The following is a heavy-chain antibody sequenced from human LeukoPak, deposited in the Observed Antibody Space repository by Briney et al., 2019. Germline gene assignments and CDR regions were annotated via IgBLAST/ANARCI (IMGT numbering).Heavy chain of an antibody. CDR1: GYTFTSYG. J-gene: IGHJ4*02. CDR3: ARRPPWKYYFDY. D-gene: IGHD1-1*01. CDR2: ISAYNGNT. Sequence: ASVKVSCKASGYTFTSYGISWVRQAPGQGLEWMGWISAYNGNTNYAQKLQGRVTMTTDTSTSTAYMELSSLRSADTAVYYCARRPPWKYYFDYWGQGTLVTVSS. V-gene: IGHV1-18*01.